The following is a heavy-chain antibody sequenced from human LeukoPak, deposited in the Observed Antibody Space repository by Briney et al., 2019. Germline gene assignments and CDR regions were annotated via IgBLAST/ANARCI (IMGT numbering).Heavy chain of an antibody. V-gene: IGHV1-69*13. D-gene: IGHD3-10*01. CDR3: ARIGANKYYGSGSYRYNWFDP. Sequence: SVKVSCKASGGTFSSYAISWVRQAPGQGLEWMGGIIPIFGTANYAQKFQGRVTITADESTSTAYMELSSLRSEDTAVYYCARIGANKYYGSGSYRYNWFDPWGQGTLVTVSS. CDR1: GGTFSSYA. CDR2: IIPIFGTA. J-gene: IGHJ5*02.